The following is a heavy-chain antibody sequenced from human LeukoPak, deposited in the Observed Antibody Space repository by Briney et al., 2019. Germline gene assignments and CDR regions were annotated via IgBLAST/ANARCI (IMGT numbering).Heavy chain of an antibody. V-gene: IGHV1-24*01. CDR3: ARGFYYDSSGYSDYFDY. J-gene: IGHJ4*02. D-gene: IGHD3-22*01. Sequence: ASVKVSCKVSGYTLTELSMHWVRQAPGKGLEWMGGFDPEDGETIYAQKFQGRVTMTEDTSTDTAYMELSRLRSDDTAVYYCARGFYYDSSGYSDYFDYWGQGTLVTVSS. CDR1: GYTLTELS. CDR2: FDPEDGET.